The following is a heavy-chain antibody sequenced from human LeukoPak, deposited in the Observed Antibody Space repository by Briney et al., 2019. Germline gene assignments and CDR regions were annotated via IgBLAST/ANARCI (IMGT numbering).Heavy chain of an antibody. CDR1: GGPISSYD. V-gene: IGHV4-59*08. CDR2: IYYSGST. D-gene: IGHD5-24*01. Sequence: KPSETLSLTCTASGGPISSYDWNWIRQPPGKGLEWIGYIYYSGSTNYNPSLKSRVTMSVDTSKNHFSLNLTSVTAADTAVYYCARHCCRDGYNIDSRGQGTLVTVSS. CDR3: ARHCCRDGYNIDS. J-gene: IGHJ4*02.